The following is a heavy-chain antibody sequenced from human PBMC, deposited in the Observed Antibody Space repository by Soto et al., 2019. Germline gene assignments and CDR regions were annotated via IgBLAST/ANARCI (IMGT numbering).Heavy chain of an antibody. CDR3: ARNILTSSTLNWFDP. D-gene: IGHD3-9*01. Sequence: GSLRLSCAASGFTFSSYSMNWVRQAPGKGLEWVSSISSSSSYIYYADSVKGRFTISRDNAKNSLYLQMNSLRAEDTAVYYCARNILTSSTLNWFDPWGQGTLVTVSS. CDR1: GFTFSSYS. CDR2: ISSSSSYI. V-gene: IGHV3-21*01. J-gene: IGHJ5*02.